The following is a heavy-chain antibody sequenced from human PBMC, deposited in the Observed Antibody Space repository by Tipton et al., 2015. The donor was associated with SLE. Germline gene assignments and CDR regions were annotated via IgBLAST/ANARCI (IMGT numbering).Heavy chain of an antibody. Sequence: TLSLTCTVSGGSISSHYWSWIRQPPGKGLEWIGYIYYSGSTNYNPSLKSRVTISVDTSKNQFSLKLSSVTAADTAVYYCARDQDSGSYGAFDIWGQGTMVTVSS. CDR3: ARDQDSGSYGAFDI. CDR2: IYYSGST. D-gene: IGHD1-26*01. CDR1: GGSISSHY. J-gene: IGHJ3*02. V-gene: IGHV4-59*11.